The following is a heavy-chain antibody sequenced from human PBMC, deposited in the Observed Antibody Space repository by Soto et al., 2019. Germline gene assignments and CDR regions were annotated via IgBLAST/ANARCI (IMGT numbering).Heavy chain of an antibody. CDR2: IVVGSGNT. D-gene: IGHD3-22*01. Sequence: ASVKVSCNASGFTFRSSAVQWVRQARGQRLEWIGWIVVGSGNTNYAQKFQERVTITNDMSTNTAYMELNSLRSEDTVVYYCAADPYYYDSSDYYSFDYWGQGTLVTVSS. J-gene: IGHJ4*02. CDR1: GFTFRSSA. V-gene: IGHV1-58*01. CDR3: AADPYYYDSSDYYSFDY.